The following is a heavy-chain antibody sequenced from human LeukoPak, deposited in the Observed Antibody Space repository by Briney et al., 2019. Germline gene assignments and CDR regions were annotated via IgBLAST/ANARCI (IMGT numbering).Heavy chain of an antibody. D-gene: IGHD1-26*01. Sequence: PGGSLRFSCVVSGFTFSSYWMSWVRQAPGKGLEWVANIKQDGSEKYYVDSVKGRFTMSRDNAKNSLYLQMNSLRAEDTAVYYCARVQWELRGVGSYFEYWGQGALVTVSS. J-gene: IGHJ4*02. CDR2: IKQDGSEK. CDR3: ARVQWELRGVGSYFEY. V-gene: IGHV3-7*01. CDR1: GFTFSSYW.